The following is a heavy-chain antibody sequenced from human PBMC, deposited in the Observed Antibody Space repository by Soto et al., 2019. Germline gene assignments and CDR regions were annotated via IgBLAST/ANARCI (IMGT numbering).Heavy chain of an antibody. V-gene: IGHV4-31*03. CDR1: GVSISSGGYY. J-gene: IGHJ3*02. Sequence: SETLSLTCTVSGVSISSGGYYWIWIRQHPGKGLEWIGYIYYSGSTYYNPSLKSRVTISVDTSKNQFSLKLSSVTAADTAVYYGARCMVPQDAFDIWGQGTRVTVAS. CDR3: ARCMVPQDAFDI. D-gene: IGHD2-2*01. CDR2: IYYSGST.